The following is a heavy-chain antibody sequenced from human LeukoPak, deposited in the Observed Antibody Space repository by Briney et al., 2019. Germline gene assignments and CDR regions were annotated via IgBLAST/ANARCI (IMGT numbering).Heavy chain of an antibody. Sequence: SETLSLTYTVSGGSISSYYWSWIRQPPGKGLEWIGYIYYSGSTNYNPSLKSRVTISVDTSKNQFSLKLSSVTAADTAVYYCARRIYYDILTAQRDDAFDIWGQGTMVTVSS. D-gene: IGHD3-9*01. CDR1: GGSISSYY. CDR2: IYYSGST. V-gene: IGHV4-59*01. J-gene: IGHJ3*02. CDR3: ARRIYYDILTAQRDDAFDI.